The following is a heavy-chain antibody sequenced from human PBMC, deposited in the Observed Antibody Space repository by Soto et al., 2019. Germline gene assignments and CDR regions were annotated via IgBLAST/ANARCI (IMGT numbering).Heavy chain of an antibody. V-gene: IGHV1-2*02. CDR1: GYTFTGYY. J-gene: IGHJ5*02. CDR3: ARDWVVATTRSWFDP. D-gene: IGHD5-12*01. CDR2: INPNSGGT. Sequence: GASVKVSCKASGYTFTGYYMHWVRQAPGQGLEWMGWINPNSGGTNYAQKFQGRVTMTRDTSISTAYMELSRLRSDDTAVYYCARDWVVATTRSWFDPWGQGTLVTVSS.